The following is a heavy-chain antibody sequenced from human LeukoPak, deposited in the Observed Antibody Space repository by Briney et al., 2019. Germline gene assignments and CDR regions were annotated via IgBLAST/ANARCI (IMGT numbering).Heavy chain of an antibody. CDR3: AGADCSSTSCYPEYFQH. D-gene: IGHD2-2*01. CDR1: GGSISSGGYS. V-gene: IGHV4-30-2*01. J-gene: IGHJ1*01. Sequence: SQTLFLTCAVSGGSISSGGYSWSWIRQPPGKGLEWIGYIYHSGSTYYNPSLKSRVTISVDRSKNQFSLKLSSVTAADTAVYYCAGADCSSTSCYPEYFQHWGQGTLVTVSS. CDR2: IYHSGST.